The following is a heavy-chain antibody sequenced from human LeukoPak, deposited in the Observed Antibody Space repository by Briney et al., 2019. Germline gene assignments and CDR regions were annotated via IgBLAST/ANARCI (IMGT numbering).Heavy chain of an antibody. D-gene: IGHD4/OR15-4a*01. J-gene: IGHJ4*02. V-gene: IGHV3-53*05. CDR1: GFTVSSNS. Sequence: GGSLTLSCTVSGFTVSSNSMRWVRPAAGKVREWVSFIYSDNTHYSHSVMGRFTISRGNCNNTQYLQMNSPRAEDTAVYYCARRAGAYSHYYDYWGKGTLVTVSS. CDR2: IYSDNT. CDR3: ARRAGAYSHYYDY.